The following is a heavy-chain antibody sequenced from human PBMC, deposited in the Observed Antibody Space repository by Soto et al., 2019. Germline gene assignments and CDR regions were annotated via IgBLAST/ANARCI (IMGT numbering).Heavy chain of an antibody. CDR2: ISYDGSNK. V-gene: IGHV3-30*18. Sequence: GWSLRLSCAASCFTFSSYGMQWVLQGSGTGLEWVAVISYDGSNKYYADSVKGRFTISRDNSQNTLYLQMSSLRAEDTAVYYCAKVGFGYYDSSELDIWGQGTVVTVSS. J-gene: IGHJ3*02. CDR1: CFTFSSYG. D-gene: IGHD3-22*01. CDR3: AKVGFGYYDSSELDI.